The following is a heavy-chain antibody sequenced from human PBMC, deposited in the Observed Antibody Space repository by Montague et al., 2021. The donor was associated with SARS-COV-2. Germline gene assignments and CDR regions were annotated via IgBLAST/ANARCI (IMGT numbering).Heavy chain of an antibody. CDR3: ARLKRYFDSSGSPSAFDF. CDR1: GGSITNNIDY. CDR2: IYYTGNT. V-gene: IGHV4-39*02. D-gene: IGHD3-22*01. J-gene: IGHJ3*01. Sequence: SETLSLTCTVSGGSITNNIDYWAWIRQPPGKGLEWIGCIYYTGNTYHNPSLKSRVTISVVPSKNHFTLKLSSVTAAETAVYYCARLKRYFDSSGSPSAFDFWGQGTKVTVSS.